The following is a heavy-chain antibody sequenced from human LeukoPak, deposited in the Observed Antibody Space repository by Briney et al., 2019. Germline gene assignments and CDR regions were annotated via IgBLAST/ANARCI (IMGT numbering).Heavy chain of an antibody. Sequence: SETLSLTCAVSGASISSGGYSWNWIRQPPGKGLEWIGYIYHTGSTFYNPSLKSRITISVDRSKNQFSLKLSSVNAADTAVYYCARGWTLSKFDYWGQGTLVTVSS. CDR2: IYHTGST. CDR1: GASISSGGYS. V-gene: IGHV4-30-2*01. D-gene: IGHD3/OR15-3a*01. J-gene: IGHJ4*02. CDR3: ARGWTLSKFDY.